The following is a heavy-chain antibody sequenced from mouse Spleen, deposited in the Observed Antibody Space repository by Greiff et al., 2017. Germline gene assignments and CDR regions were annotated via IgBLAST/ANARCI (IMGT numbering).Heavy chain of an antibody. CDR3: AREITVFDY. J-gene: IGHJ2*01. CDR1: GFTFSSYA. D-gene: IGHD1-1*01. CDR2: ISDGGSYT. V-gene: IGHV5-4*01. Sequence: EVQLVESGGGLVKPGGSLKLSCAASGFTFSSYAMSWVRQTPEKRLEWVATISDGGSYTYYPDNVKGRFTISRDNAKNNLYLQMSHLKSEDTAMYYCAREITVFDYWGQGTTLTVSS.